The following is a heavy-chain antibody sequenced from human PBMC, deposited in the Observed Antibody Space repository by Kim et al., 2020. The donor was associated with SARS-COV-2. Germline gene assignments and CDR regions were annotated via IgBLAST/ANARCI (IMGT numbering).Heavy chain of an antibody. Sequence: GGSLRLSCAASGFTFSSYGMHWVRQAPGKGLEWVAVISYDGSNKYYADSVKGRFIISRDNSKNTLYLQMNSLRAEDTAVYYCAKDLYSSGYQTFDYWGQGTLVTVSS. CDR2: ISYDGSNK. D-gene: IGHD3-22*01. CDR3: AKDLYSSGYQTFDY. J-gene: IGHJ4*02. CDR1: GFTFSSYG. V-gene: IGHV3-30*18.